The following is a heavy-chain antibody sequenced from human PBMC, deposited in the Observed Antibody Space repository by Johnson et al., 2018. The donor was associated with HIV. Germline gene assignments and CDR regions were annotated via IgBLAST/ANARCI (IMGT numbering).Heavy chain of an antibody. Sequence: QVTLVESGGGLVQPGRSLRLSCAASGFTFSSYAMHWVRQAPGKGLEWVAVISYDGSNKYYTDSVKGRFTISRVNSKNTLYLQMNSLRPEDTAVYYCARDGHSSTPRCAFDIWGQGTMVTVSS. D-gene: IGHD6-13*01. CDR3: ARDGHSSTPRCAFDI. CDR1: GFTFSSYA. CDR2: ISYDGSNK. V-gene: IGHV3-30*04. J-gene: IGHJ3*02.